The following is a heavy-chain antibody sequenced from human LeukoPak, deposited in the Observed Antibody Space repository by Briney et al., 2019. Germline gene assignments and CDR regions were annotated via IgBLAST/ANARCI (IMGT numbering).Heavy chain of an antibody. V-gene: IGHV3-23*01. CDR2: VSGNGGTT. CDR3: TKGRVWAERAFDY. Sequence: QTGGSLRLSCAASGFTVSSNYMNWVRQPPGKGLEWVSTVSGNGGTTYFANSVKGRFTISRDNSKNTLYLQMNSLRAEDTAVYYCTKGRVWAERAFDYWGQGTLVTVSS. CDR1: GFTVSSNY. D-gene: IGHD3-16*01. J-gene: IGHJ4*02.